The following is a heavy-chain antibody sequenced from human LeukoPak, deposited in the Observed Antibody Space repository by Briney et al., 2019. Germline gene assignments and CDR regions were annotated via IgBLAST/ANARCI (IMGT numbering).Heavy chain of an antibody. CDR3: ASPGYSSSSYY. CDR2: IYSGGST. Sequence: GGSLRLSCAASGFTFSSYAMSWVRQAPGKGLEWVSVIYSGGSTYYADSVKGRFTISRDNSKNTLYLQMNSLRAEDTAVYYCASPGYSSSSYYWGQGTLVTVSS. V-gene: IGHV3-66*01. D-gene: IGHD6-13*01. CDR1: GFTFSSYA. J-gene: IGHJ4*02.